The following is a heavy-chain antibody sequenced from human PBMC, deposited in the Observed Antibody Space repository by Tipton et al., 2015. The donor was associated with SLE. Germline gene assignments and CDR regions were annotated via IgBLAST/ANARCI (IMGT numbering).Heavy chain of an antibody. J-gene: IGHJ3*02. CDR3: ARGYINDSSGHGRDAFDI. CDR1: GGSISSGGYY. CDR2: IYTSGST. V-gene: IGHV4-61*02. D-gene: IGHD3-22*01. Sequence: TLSLTCTVSGGSISSGGYYWSWIRQPAGKGLEWIGRIYTSGSTNYNPSLKSRVTISVDTSKNQFSLKLSSVTAADTAVYYCARGYINDSSGHGRDAFDIWGQGTMVTVSS.